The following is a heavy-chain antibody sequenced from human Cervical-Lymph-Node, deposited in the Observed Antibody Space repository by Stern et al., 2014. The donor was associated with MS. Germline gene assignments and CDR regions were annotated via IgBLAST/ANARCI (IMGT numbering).Heavy chain of an antibody. CDR1: GFTFSTYS. J-gene: IGHJ4*02. CDR3: ARSVTGYQLFDY. V-gene: IGHV3-21*01. D-gene: IGHD1-20*01. Sequence: VQLVQSGGGLVKPGGSLRLSCIVSGFTFSTYSVHWVRHAPGKGPEWVSSITSSSYIYADSVKGRFTISRDNAKNSVYLQMNSLRAEDTAVYYCARSVTGYQLFDYWGQGTLVTVSS. CDR2: ITSSSYI.